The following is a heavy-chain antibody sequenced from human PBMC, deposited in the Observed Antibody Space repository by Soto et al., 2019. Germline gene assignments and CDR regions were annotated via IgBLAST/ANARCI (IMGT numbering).Heavy chain of an antibody. J-gene: IGHJ4*02. CDR3: ARARTGDSSGYYFDY. D-gene: IGHD3-22*01. CDR1: GGSISSGGYS. CDR2: IYHSGST. V-gene: IGHV4-30-2*01. Sequence: SETLSLTCAVSGGSISSGGYSWSWIRQPPGKGLEWIGYIYHSGSTYYNPSLKSRVTISVDRSKNQFSLKLSSVTAADTAVYYCARARTGDSSGYYFDYWGQGTLVTSPQ.